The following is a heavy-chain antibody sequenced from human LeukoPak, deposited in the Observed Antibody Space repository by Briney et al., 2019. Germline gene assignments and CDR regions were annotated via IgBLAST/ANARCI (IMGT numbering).Heavy chain of an antibody. V-gene: IGHV3-11*06. Sequence: EGSLRLSCAASGFTFSDYYMSWIRQAPGKGLEWVSSISSSSSYIYYADSVKGRFTISRDNAKNSLYLQMNSLRAEDTAVYYCARGPFIPRFGELLYPLYYYYYYMDVWGKGTTVTISS. CDR2: ISSSSSYI. J-gene: IGHJ6*03. CDR1: GFTFSDYY. CDR3: ARGPFIPRFGELLYPLYYYYYYMDV. D-gene: IGHD3-10*01.